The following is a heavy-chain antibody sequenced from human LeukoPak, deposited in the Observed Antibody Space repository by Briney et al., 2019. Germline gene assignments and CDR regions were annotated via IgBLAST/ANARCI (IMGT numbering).Heavy chain of an antibody. CDR1: GFTFSNAW. J-gene: IGHJ4*02. D-gene: IGHD2-21*02. CDR2: IKSKTDGGTT. V-gene: IGHV3-15*01. Sequence: GGSLRLSCAASGFTFSNAWMSWVRQAPGKGLEWIGRIKSKTDGGTTDYAAPVKGRFIISRDDSKNTLYLQMNSLKTEDTAVYYCTTPPRYCGGDCYLLGILRDYWGQGTLVTVSS. CDR3: TTPPRYCGGDCYLLGILRDY.